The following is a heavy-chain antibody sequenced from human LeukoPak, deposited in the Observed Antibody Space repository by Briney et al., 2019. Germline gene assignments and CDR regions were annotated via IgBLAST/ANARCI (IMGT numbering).Heavy chain of an antibody. Sequence: ASVKVSCKVSGYTLTELSMHWVRQAPGKGLEWMGGFDPEDGETIYAQKFQGRVTMTEDTSTDTAYMELSSLRSEDTAVYYCATRPYCSSTSCYISFDYWGQGTLVTVSS. V-gene: IGHV1-24*01. CDR1: GYTLTELS. D-gene: IGHD2-2*02. J-gene: IGHJ4*02. CDR2: FDPEDGET. CDR3: ATRPYCSSTSCYISFDY.